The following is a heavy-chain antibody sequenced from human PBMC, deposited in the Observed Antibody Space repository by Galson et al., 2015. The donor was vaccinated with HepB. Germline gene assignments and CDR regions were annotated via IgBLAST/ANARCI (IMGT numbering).Heavy chain of an antibody. D-gene: IGHD4-17*01. CDR2: IYHSGST. CDR1: GGSISSGGYS. J-gene: IGHJ3*02. CDR3: AREGHDYGDSSDAFDI. V-gene: IGHV4-30-2*01. Sequence: TLSLTCAVSGGSISSGGYSWSWIRQPPGKGLEWIGYIYHSGSTYYNPSLKSRVTISVDRSKNQFSLKLSSVTAADTAVYYCAREGHDYGDSSDAFDIWGQGTMVTVSS.